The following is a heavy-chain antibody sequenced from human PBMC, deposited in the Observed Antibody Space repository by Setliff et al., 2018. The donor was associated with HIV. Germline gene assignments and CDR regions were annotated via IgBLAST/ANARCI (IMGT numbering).Heavy chain of an antibody. D-gene: IGHD3-10*01. CDR3: ALLWPFDY. CDR1: GFTFNRNC. J-gene: IGHJ4*02. V-gene: IGHV3-7*03. CDR2: INEDGSEK. Sequence: GGSLRLSCAASGFTFNRNCMSWVRQAPGKGLEWVANINEDGSEKYYVDSVKGRFTISRDNAENSLSLQMNSLRGEDTAVYYCALLWPFDYWGQGALVTVSS.